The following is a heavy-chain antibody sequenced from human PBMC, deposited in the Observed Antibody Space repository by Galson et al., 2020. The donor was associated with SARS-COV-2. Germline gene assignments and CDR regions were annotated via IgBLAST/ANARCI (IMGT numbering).Heavy chain of an antibody. D-gene: IGHD5-12*01. CDR1: GFSLSTSGVA. CDR3: AHHTTYSGYFDY. Sequence: SGPTLVKPTQTLTLTCTFSGFSLSTSGVAVGWIRQPPGKALEWLGFIYWDDDKRYSPSLKSRLTITKDTSKKQVVLTMTNMDPMDTAMYFCAHHTTYSGYFDYWGQGTLVTVSS. J-gene: IGHJ4*02. V-gene: IGHV2-5*02. CDR2: IYWDDDK.